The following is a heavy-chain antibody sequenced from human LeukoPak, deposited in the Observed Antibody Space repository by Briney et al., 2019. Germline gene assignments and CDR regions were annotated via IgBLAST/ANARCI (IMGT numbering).Heavy chain of an antibody. CDR1: GYTFTSYY. D-gene: IGHD3-9*01. Sequence: ASVKVSCKASGYTFTSYYMHWVRLAPGQGLEWMGIINPSGGSTSYAQKFQGRVTMTRDTSTSTVYMELSSLRSEDTAVYYCARSRSLRYFDWLLSYWGQGTLVTVSS. J-gene: IGHJ4*02. CDR2: INPSGGST. CDR3: ARSRSLRYFDWLLSY. V-gene: IGHV1-46*01.